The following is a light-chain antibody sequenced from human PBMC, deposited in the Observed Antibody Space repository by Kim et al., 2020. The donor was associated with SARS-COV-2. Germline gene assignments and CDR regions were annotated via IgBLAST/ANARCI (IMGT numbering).Light chain of an antibody. Sequence: ATNNCKSSQSVFYSPDNKNYLAWYQQKPGQPPKLLISWASIRESGVPDRFSGSGSGTDFTLTISSLQAEDVAVYYCQQCYSYPVTFGGGTKVDI. V-gene: IGKV4-1*01. CDR2: WAS. CDR1: QSVFYSPDNKNY. J-gene: IGKJ4*01. CDR3: QQCYSYPVT.